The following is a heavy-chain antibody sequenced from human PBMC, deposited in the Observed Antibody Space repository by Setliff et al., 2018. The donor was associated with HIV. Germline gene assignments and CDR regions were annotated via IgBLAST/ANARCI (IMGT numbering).Heavy chain of an antibody. CDR3: ARGRYYYDSSGYSGAFDI. J-gene: IGHJ3*02. V-gene: IGHV4-59*01. D-gene: IGHD3-22*01. Sequence: LSLTCTVSSGSISSYYWTWIRQPPGKGLEWIGYIYYSGSTNYNPSLKSRVTISVDTSKNQFSLKLSSVTAADTAVYYCARGRYYYDSSGYSGAFDIWGQGTMVTVSS. CDR1: SGSISSYY. CDR2: IYYSGST.